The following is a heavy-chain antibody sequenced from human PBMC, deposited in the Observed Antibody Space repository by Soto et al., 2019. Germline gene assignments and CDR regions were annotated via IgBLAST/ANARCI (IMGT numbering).Heavy chain of an antibody. CDR3: ARGSFYGSNSFNWFDP. D-gene: IGHD4-17*01. Sequence: GEPLKISCKISGYSFTNYWIGWVRQMPGKCREWMGIIYPGDSDTRYSPSFRGQVTISADKSISTAYLQWSSLKASDTAMYYCARGSFYGSNSFNWFDPWGQGTLVTVSS. CDR2: IYPGDSDT. J-gene: IGHJ5*02. V-gene: IGHV5-51*01. CDR1: GYSFTNYW.